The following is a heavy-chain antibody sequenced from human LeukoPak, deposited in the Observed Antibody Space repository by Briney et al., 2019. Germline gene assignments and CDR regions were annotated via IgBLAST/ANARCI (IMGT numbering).Heavy chain of an antibody. CDR1: GGSISSYY. CDR3: ARGDGDYGHFDY. CDR2: IYTSGST. J-gene: IGHJ4*02. Sequence: SETLSLTCTVSGGSISSYYWSWIRQPAGKGLEWIGRIYTSGSTNYNPSLKSRVTISADKSKNQFSLKLSSVTAADTAVYYCARGDGDYGHFDYWGQGTLVTVSS. D-gene: IGHD4-17*01. V-gene: IGHV4-4*07.